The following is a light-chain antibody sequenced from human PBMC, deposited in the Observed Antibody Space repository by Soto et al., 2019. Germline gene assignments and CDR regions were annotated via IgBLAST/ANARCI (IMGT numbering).Light chain of an antibody. V-gene: IGKV1-6*01. Sequence: CGARQGIRNDLGWYQQKPGKAPKLLIYAASSLQSGVPSRFSGSGSGSDFALSTSSLQPADFATYYCHHPIYAPRTFADGTKVDIK. CDR3: HHPIYAPRT. J-gene: IGKJ4*02. CDR1: QGIRND. CDR2: AAS.